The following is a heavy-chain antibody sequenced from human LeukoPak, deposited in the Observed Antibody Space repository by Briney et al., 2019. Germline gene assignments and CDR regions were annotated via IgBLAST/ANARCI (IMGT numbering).Heavy chain of an antibody. D-gene: IGHD1-26*01. J-gene: IGHJ4*02. CDR3: ARYSGSYYYPPAWDL. CDR2: TSTSGGSA. V-gene: IGHV3-23*01. CDR1: GFTFSPAW. Sequence: GGSLRLSCAASGFTFSPAWMHWVRQAPGKGLEWVSATSTSGGSAYYADSVKGRFTISRDNSKNTLYLQMDSLRADDTAVYYCARYSGSYYYPPAWDLWGQGTLVTVSS.